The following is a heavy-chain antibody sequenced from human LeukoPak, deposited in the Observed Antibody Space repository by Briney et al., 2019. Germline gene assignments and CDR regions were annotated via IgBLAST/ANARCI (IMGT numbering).Heavy chain of an antibody. CDR1: GFTFSSHT. D-gene: IGHD1-1*01. Sequence: GGSLRLSCAASGFTFSSHTMHWIRQAPGKGLEWVSSISGSNSYIFYADSVKGRFTVSRDNAKDSLYLQMNSLRAEDTAVHYCARALTTLTYEGYWGQGTLVTVSS. J-gene: IGHJ4*02. V-gene: IGHV3-21*01. CDR2: ISGSNSYI. CDR3: ARALTTLTYEGY.